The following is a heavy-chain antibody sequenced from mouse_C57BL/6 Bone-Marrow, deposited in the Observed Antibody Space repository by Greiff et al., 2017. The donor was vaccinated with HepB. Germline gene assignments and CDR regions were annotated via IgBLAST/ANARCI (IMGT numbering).Heavy chain of an antibody. D-gene: IGHD1-1*01. CDR2: IYPRSGNT. V-gene: IGHV1-81*01. CDR3: ARWLITTGGYFDG. J-gene: IGHJ1*03. Sequence: VQLQQSGAELARPGASVKLSCKASGYTFTSYGISWVKQRTGQGLEWIGEIYPRSGNTYYNEKFKGKATLTADKSSSTAYMELRSLTSEDSAVYFCARWLITTGGYFDGWGTGTTVTVSS. CDR1: GYTFTSYG.